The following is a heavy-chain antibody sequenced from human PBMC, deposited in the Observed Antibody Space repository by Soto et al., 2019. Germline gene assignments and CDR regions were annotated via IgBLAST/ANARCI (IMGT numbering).Heavy chain of an antibody. V-gene: IGHV3-23*01. Sequence: GGSLRLSCVAPGFMFSSYAMSWVCQPPGKGLQWVSTISISGGSTYYADSVKSRFTVSRDNDKKTLYLQMNSLRAEDKAIYFCETIDSSSPRPMDVWGQGTTVTVSS. CDR3: ETIDSSSPRPMDV. CDR2: ISISGGST. D-gene: IGHD1-26*01. CDR1: GFMFSSYA. J-gene: IGHJ6*02.